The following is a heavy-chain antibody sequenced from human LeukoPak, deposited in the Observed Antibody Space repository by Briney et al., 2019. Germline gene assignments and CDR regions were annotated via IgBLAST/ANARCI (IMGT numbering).Heavy chain of an antibody. J-gene: IGHJ3*02. CDR2: IYTSGST. CDR1: GGSFSSYY. CDR3: ARAMGITGTTYAFDI. Sequence: SETLSLTCTVSGGSFSSYYWSWIRQPAGKGLEWIGRIYTSGSTNYNPSLKSRVTMSVDTSKNQFSLKLSSVTAADTAVYYCARAMGITGTTYAFDIWGQGTMVTVSS. V-gene: IGHV4-4*07. D-gene: IGHD1-7*01.